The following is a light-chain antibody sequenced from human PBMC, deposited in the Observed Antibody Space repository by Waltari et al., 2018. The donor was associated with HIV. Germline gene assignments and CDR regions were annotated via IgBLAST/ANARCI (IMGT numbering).Light chain of an antibody. Sequence: QSALTQPASVSGSLGQSITISCTGSSSDVGAYKYVSWYQQHPGKAPKLITYEVRARPSGVSNRFSGSKSGNTASLTISGLRAEDEATYYCSSYTVTSTLIFGGGTDLTV. J-gene: IGLJ2*01. CDR2: EVR. V-gene: IGLV2-14*01. CDR1: SSDVGAYKY. CDR3: SSYTVTSTLI.